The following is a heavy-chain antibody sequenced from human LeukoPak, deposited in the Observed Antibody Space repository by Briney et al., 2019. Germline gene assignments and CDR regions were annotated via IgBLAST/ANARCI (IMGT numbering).Heavy chain of an antibody. CDR3: ARSSSGWDPGDY. CDR1: GYTFTSYD. CDR2: INPNSGGT. D-gene: IGHD6-19*01. J-gene: IGHJ4*02. V-gene: IGHV1-2*02. Sequence: ASVKVSCKASGYTFTSYDINWMRQATGQGLEWMGWINPNSGGTNYAQKFQGRVTMTRDTSISTAYMELSRLRSDDTAVYYCARSSSGWDPGDYWGQGTLVTVSS.